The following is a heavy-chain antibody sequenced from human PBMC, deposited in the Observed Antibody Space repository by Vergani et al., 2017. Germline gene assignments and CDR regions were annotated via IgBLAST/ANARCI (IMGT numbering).Heavy chain of an antibody. Sequence: QVQLQESGPGLVKPSETLSLTCTVSGGSISSYYWSWIRQPPGKGLEWIGYIYYSGSTNYNPSLKRRVTISVYTSKNQFSLKLSSVTAADTAVYYCARGRYYDSSGYYYRFDYWGQGTLVTVSS. CDR1: GGSISSYY. V-gene: IGHV4-59*01. CDR3: ARGRYYDSSGYYYRFDY. J-gene: IGHJ4*02. D-gene: IGHD3-22*01. CDR2: IYYSGST.